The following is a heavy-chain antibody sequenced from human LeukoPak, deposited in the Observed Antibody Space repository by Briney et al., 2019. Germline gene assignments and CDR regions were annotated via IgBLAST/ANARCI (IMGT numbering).Heavy chain of an antibody. CDR2: ISSSSSYI. V-gene: IGHV3-21*01. CDR3: ARAPLGYCSGGSCYSLPSDC. CDR1: GFTFSSYS. Sequence: GGSLRLSCAASGFTFSSYSMNWVRQAPGKGLEWVSSISSSSSYIYYADSVKGRFTISRDNAKNSLYLQMNSLRAEDTAVYYCARAPLGYCSGGSCYSLPSDCWGQGTLVTVSS. D-gene: IGHD2-15*01. J-gene: IGHJ4*02.